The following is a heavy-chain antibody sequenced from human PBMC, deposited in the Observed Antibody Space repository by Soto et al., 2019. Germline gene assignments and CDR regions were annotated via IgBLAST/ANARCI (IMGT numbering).Heavy chain of an antibody. D-gene: IGHD4-17*01. Sequence: SETLSLTCTVSGGAISSYYWSWIRQPPGKGLDWIGYIYYSGSTNYNPSLKSRVTISVDTSKNQFSLKLSSVTAADTAVCYCARGLPTVAEVAFDIWGQGTMVTVSS. CDR2: IYYSGST. CDR1: GGAISSYY. CDR3: ARGLPTVAEVAFDI. J-gene: IGHJ3*02. V-gene: IGHV4-59*01.